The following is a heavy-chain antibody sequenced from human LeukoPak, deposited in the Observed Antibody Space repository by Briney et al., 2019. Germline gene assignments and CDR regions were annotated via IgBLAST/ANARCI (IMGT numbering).Heavy chain of an antibody. D-gene: IGHD2-2*01. CDR3: ATLNPDCSSTSCYLGYCYYYMDV. CDR2: ISSSGSTI. V-gene: IGHV3-11*04. J-gene: IGHJ6*03. CDR1: GFTFSDYY. Sequence: GGSLRLSCAASGFTFSDYYMSWIRQAPGKGLEWVSYISSSGSTIYYADSVKGRFTISRDNAKNSLYLQTNSLRAEDTAVYYCATLNPDCSSTSCYLGYCYYYMDVWGKGTTVTVSS.